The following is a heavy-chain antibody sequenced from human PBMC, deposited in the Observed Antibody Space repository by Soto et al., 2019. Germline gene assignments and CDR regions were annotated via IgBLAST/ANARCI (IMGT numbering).Heavy chain of an antibody. CDR1: GFTFSSYA. D-gene: IGHD6-19*01. CDR3: AKVADISGWPESGFDY. J-gene: IGHJ4*02. CDR2: ISGSGGST. V-gene: IGHV3-23*01. Sequence: GGSLRLSCAASGFTFSSYAMSWVRQAPGKGLEWVSAISGSGGSTYYADSVKGRFTISRDNSKNTLYLQMNSLRAEDTAVYYCAKVADISGWPESGFDYWGQGTLVTVSS.